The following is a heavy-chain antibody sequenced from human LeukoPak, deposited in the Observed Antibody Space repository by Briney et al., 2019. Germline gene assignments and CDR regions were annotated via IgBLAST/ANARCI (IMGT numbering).Heavy chain of an antibody. D-gene: IGHD4-17*01. CDR2: AYHTGST. J-gene: IGHJ4*02. CDR1: GDSIGSYS. CDR3: ARDGAGPRHDYGDYTFDY. Sequence: SETLSLTCTVSGDSIGSYSWNWIRQPPGKGLEWIGYAYHTGSTNYNPSLKSRVTISVDTSKNQFSLKLSSVTAADTAVYYCARDGAGPRHDYGDYTFDYWGQGALVSVSA. V-gene: IGHV4-59*01.